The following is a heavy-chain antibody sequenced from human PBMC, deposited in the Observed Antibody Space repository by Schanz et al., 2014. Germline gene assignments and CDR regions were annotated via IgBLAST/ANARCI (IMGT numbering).Heavy chain of an antibody. V-gene: IGHV4-61*02. J-gene: IGHJ2*01. D-gene: IGHD1-1*01. Sequence: QVQLQESGPGLVKPSQTLSLTCTVSGGSIRSGTYYWSWIRQPAGKALEWVGRVFPNGITNYNPSLKSRVPIPRDPSKTQFSLTLPSLTAADTAVYYCARDTTWRLDLWGRGTLVTVSS. CDR1: GGSIRSGTYY. CDR2: VFPNGIT. CDR3: ARDTTWRLDL.